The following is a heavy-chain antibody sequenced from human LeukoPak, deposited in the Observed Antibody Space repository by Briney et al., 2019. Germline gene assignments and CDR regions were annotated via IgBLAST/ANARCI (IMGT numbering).Heavy chain of an antibody. J-gene: IGHJ3*02. CDR3: ARQVVPAAIPGAFDI. CDR1: GGSISSFY. Sequence: PSETLSLTCTVSGGSISSFYWSWIRQPAGKGLEWIGRIYTSGSTNYNPSLKSRVTMSVDTSKNQFSLKLSSVTAADTAVYYCARQVVPAAIPGAFDIWGQGTMVTVSS. V-gene: IGHV4-4*07. CDR2: IYTSGST. D-gene: IGHD2-2*01.